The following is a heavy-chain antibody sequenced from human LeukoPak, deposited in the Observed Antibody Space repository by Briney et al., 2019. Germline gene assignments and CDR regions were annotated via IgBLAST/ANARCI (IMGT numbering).Heavy chain of an antibody. Sequence: GASVKVSCKASGYTFTDDYIHWVRQAPGQGLEWMGWINPNSGGTNYAQKFQGRVTMTRDTSISTAYMELSRLRSDDMAVYYCARLSSHYGDYKVDPWGQGTLVTVSS. J-gene: IGHJ5*02. CDR2: INPNSGGT. D-gene: IGHD4-17*01. V-gene: IGHV1-2*02. CDR3: ARLSSHYGDYKVDP. CDR1: GYTFTDDY.